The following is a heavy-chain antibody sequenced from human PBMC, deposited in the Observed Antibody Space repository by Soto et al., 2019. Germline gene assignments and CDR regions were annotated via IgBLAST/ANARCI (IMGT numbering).Heavy chain of an antibody. CDR3: ARDAPLCGGDCYSDY. Sequence: SXKVSYKAAGYTXTGYDMNWVRQAPGQGLEWMGWINPNSGGTNYAQKFQGRFTMTRDTSISTAYVELSRLRSEDTAVYYCARDAPLCGGDCYSDYWGQGTLVTVS. CDR1: GYTXTGYD. CDR2: INPNSGGT. D-gene: IGHD2-21*02. V-gene: IGHV1-2*02. J-gene: IGHJ4*02.